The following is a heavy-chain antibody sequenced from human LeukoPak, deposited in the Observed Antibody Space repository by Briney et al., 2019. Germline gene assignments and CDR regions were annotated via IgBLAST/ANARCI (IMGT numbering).Heavy chain of an antibody. CDR2: IYYSGST. V-gene: IGHV4-39*01. CDR1: GGSISSSSYD. Sequence: PSETLSLTCTVYGGSISSSSYDWGWFRQPPGKGMEWIGSIYYSGSTYYNPSLKSRVTISVDTSKNQCSLKLSSVTAADTAVYYCARRDGLYYFDYWGQGTLVTVSS. J-gene: IGHJ4*02. CDR3: ARRDGLYYFDY. D-gene: IGHD2-8*01.